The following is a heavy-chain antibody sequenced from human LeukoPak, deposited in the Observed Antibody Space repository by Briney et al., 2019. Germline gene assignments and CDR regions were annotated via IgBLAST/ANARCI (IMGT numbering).Heavy chain of an antibody. J-gene: IGHJ4*02. Sequence: PGGSLRLSCAASGFTFRSYYMSWVRQAPGKGLEWVSAISGSGGSTYYADSVKGRFTISRDNSKNTLYLQMNSLRAEDTAVYYCAEDRAVGATYSDYWGQGTLVTVSS. D-gene: IGHD1-26*01. CDR3: AEDRAVGATYSDY. CDR2: ISGSGGST. V-gene: IGHV3-23*01. CDR1: GFTFRSYY.